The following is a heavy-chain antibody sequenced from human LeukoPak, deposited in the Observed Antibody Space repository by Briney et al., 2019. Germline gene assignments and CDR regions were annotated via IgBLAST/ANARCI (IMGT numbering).Heavy chain of an antibody. CDR1: GYTFTGYY. CDR2: INPNSGGT. D-gene: IGHD6-19*01. CDR3: ARDVAAVAGTGY. J-gene: IGHJ4*02. Sequence: ASVTVSFKASGYTFTGYYMHWVRQAPGQGLEWMGWINPNSGGTNYAQKFQGRVTMTRDTSISTAYMELSRLRSDDTAVYYCARDVAAVAGTGYWGQGTLVTVSS. V-gene: IGHV1-2*02.